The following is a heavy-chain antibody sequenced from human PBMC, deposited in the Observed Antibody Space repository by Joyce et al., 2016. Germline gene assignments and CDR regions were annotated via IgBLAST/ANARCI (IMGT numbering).Heavy chain of an antibody. CDR2: INSDGSAT. Sequence: EVQLVESGGGLVQPGGSLSLYCAASGFTFACYWMHWVRQPPGAGLVWVSRINSDGSATSYTDSVKCRCTSSRDDAKNTRYLQMNSLRAEDTAVYYCVRGTTDWYGVDYLGQGSLVTVSS. CDR1: GFTFACYW. J-gene: IGHJ4*02. CDR3: VRGTTDWYGVDY. D-gene: IGHD3-9*01. V-gene: IGHV3-74*01.